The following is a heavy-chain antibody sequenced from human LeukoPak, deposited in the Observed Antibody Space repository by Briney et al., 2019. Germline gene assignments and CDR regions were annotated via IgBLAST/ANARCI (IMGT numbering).Heavy chain of an antibody. CDR3: ARFFRTVWELPYY. CDR1: GYCISSGYY. J-gene: IGHJ4*02. V-gene: IGHV4-38-2*02. Sequence: PSETLSLTCSVSGYCISSGYYWGWIRQPPGKGLDWIGNIYHDGNTYYNPSLKSRVTISVDTSKNQFSLRLSSVTAADTAVYYCARFFRTVWELPYYWGPGTLVTVSS. CDR2: IYHDGNT. D-gene: IGHD1-26*01.